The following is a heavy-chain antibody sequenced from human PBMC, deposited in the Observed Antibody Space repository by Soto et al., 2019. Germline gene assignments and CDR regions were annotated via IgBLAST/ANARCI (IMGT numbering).Heavy chain of an antibody. Sequence: QVHVLQSGAEVKKPGASVKVSCKTSGYTFTDYDINWVRQAPGQGLEWMGWVSTDHTNAGYAQKVQGRVTMTTNHSINTAYMELSSLRFEDTAVYYCVVTTGYWGQGSMVTVSS. CDR3: VVTTGY. CDR2: VSTDHTNA. V-gene: IGHV1-8*02. D-gene: IGHD4-17*01. J-gene: IGHJ4*02. CDR1: GYTFTDYD.